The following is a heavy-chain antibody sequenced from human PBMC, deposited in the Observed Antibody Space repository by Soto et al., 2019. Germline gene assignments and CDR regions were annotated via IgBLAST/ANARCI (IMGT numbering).Heavy chain of an antibody. J-gene: IGHJ5*02. CDR2: TYYRSKWYN. CDR1: GDSVSSNSAV. V-gene: IGHV6-1*01. Sequence: QVQLQQSGPGLVKPSQTLSLTCAISGDSVSSNSAVWNWIRQSPSRGLEWLGRTYYRSKWYNDYALSVKIRITIDPDTSKNQCSLQLNFMSPEDTAVYYCARGCRWFDPWGQRTLVTVSS. CDR3: ARGCRWFDP.